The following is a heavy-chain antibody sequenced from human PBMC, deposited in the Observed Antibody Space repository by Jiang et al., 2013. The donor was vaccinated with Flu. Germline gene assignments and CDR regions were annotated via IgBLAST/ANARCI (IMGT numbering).Heavy chain of an antibody. CDR1: GGSISSSNW. CDR3: ARGNDYVWGSYRPHHFDY. Sequence: GPGLVKPSGTLSLTCAVSGGSISSSNWWSWVRQPPGKGLEWIGEIYHSGSTNYNPSLKSRVTISVDKSKNQFSLKLSSVTAADTAVHYCARGNDYVWGSYRPHHFDYWGQGTLVTVSS. D-gene: IGHD3-16*02. CDR2: IYHSGST. V-gene: IGHV4-4*02. J-gene: IGHJ4*02.